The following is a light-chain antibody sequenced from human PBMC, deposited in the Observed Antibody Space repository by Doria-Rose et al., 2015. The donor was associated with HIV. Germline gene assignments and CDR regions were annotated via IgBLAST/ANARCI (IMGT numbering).Light chain of an antibody. CDR1: QSTGSF. V-gene: IGKV1-39*01. J-gene: IGKJ4*01. Sequence: DIQMTQSPSSLSASVGDRVTITCRASQSTGSFLNWYQQKPGKAPKLLIYAASSLQNGVSSRFSGSGSGTDFTLTISSLQPEDFATYFCQQSYSTLLTFGGGTKVEIK. CDR3: QQSYSTLLT. CDR2: AAS.